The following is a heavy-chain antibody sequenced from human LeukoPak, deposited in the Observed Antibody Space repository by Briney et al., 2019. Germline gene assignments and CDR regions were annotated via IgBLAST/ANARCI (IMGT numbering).Heavy chain of an antibody. V-gene: IGHV3-33*06. J-gene: IGHJ4*02. D-gene: IGHD5-18*01. Sequence: GRSLRLSCAASGFTFSSYGMYWVRQAPGKGLEWVAVIWYDGSNKYYADSVKGRFTISRDNSKNTLYLQMNSLRAEDTAVYYCAKDRPFGSYGSNGYYFDYWGQGTLVTVSS. CDR1: GFTFSSYG. CDR3: AKDRPFGSYGSNGYYFDY. CDR2: IWYDGSNK.